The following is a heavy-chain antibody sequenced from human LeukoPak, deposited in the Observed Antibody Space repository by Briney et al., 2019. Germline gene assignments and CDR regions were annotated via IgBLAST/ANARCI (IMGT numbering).Heavy chain of an antibody. J-gene: IGHJ4*02. CDR3: ARRAGAYSHPYDY. CDR1: GFTFSSYR. D-gene: IGHD4/OR15-4a*01. V-gene: IGHV3-21*04. Sequence: GGSLRLSCAASGFTFSSYRMNWVRQAPGKGLEWVSSISSSSSYIYYADSVKGRFTISRDNSKNTLYLQMNSLRAEDTAVYYCARRAGAYSHPYDYWGQGTLVTVSS. CDR2: ISSSSSYI.